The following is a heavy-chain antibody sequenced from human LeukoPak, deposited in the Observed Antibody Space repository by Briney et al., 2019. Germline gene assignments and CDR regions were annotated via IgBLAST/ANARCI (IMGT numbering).Heavy chain of an antibody. V-gene: IGHV3-74*01. J-gene: IGHJ3*02. CDR3: AKVSVVAGRNAFDI. CDR1: GNYW. CDR2: INSDGSWT. Sequence: GGSLRLSCAASGNYWMHWVRQAPGKGLVWVSHINSDGSWTSYADSVKGRFTISKDNAKNTVYLQMNSLRVEDTAIYYCAKVSVVAGRNAFDIWGQGTMVTVSS. D-gene: IGHD3-22*01.